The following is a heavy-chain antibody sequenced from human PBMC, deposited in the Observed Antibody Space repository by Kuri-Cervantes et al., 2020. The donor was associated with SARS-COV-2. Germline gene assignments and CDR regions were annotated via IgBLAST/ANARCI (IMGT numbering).Heavy chain of an antibody. Sequence: ASVKVSCKASGYTFTSYAMNWVRQAPGQGLEWMGWINTNTGNPTYAQGFTGRFVFSLDTSVSTAYLQISSLKAEDTAVYYCARDGGYSYGYDKLRYYFDYWGRGTLVTVSS. J-gene: IGHJ4*02. D-gene: IGHD5-18*01. CDR2: INTNTGNP. CDR3: ARDGGYSYGYDKLRYYFDY. V-gene: IGHV7-4-1*02. CDR1: GYTFTSYA.